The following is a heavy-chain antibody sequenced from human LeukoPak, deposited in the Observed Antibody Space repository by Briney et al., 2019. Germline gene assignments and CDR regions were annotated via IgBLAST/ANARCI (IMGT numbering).Heavy chain of an antibody. CDR3: ARDLHDYYDSSGYYPR. J-gene: IGHJ4*02. CDR2: INPNSGGT. CDR1: GYTFTDYY. V-gene: IGHV1-2*02. Sequence: ASVKVSCKVSGYTFTDYYMHWVRQAPGQGLEWMGWINPNSGGTNYAQKFQGRVTMTRDTSISTAYMELSRLRSDDTAVYYCARDLHDYYDSSGYYPRWGQGTLVTVSS. D-gene: IGHD3-22*01.